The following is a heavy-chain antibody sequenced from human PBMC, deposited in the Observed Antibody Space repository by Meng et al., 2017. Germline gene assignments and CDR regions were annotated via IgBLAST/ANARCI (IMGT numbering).Heavy chain of an antibody. CDR3: ARGGYSYGLWFDP. CDR1: GGTFSSYA. Sequence: QGRRGRFGSEVQKPGSSVKVSCKASGGTFSSYAISWVRQAPGQGLEWMGGITPIFGTANYAQKFQGRVTITADESTSTAYMELSSLRSEDTAVYYCARGGYSYGLWFDPWGQGTLVTVSS. CDR2: ITPIFGTA. V-gene: IGHV1-69*01. J-gene: IGHJ5*02. D-gene: IGHD5-18*01.